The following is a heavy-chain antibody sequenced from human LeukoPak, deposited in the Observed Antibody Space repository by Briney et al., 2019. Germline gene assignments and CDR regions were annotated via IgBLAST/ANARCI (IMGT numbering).Heavy chain of an antibody. V-gene: IGHV3-23*01. J-gene: IGHJ4*02. CDR2: ITANGGRT. CDR1: GFTFSSYA. D-gene: IGHD3-10*01. CDR3: ARKSASGNYPLDY. Sequence: GGSLRLSCVASGFTFSSYAMNWVRQAPGKGLEWVSTITANGGRTYYADSVKGRFTISRDNAKNTLYLQMTSLRAEDTALYYCARKSASGNYPLDYWGQGTLVTVSS.